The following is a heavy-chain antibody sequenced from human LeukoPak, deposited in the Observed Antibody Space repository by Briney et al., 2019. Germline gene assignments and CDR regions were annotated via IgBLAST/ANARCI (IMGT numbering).Heavy chain of an antibody. CDR2: INAGNGNT. J-gene: IGHJ5*02. CDR3: ARGLSGLGPAAENWFDP. D-gene: IGHD2-2*01. Sequence: ASVKVSCKASGYTFTSYAMHWVRQAPGQRLEWMGWINAGNGNTKYSQKFQGRVTITRDTSASTAYMELSSLRSEDTAVYYCARGLSGLGPAAENWFDPWGQGTLVTVSS. CDR1: GYTFTSYA. V-gene: IGHV1-3*01.